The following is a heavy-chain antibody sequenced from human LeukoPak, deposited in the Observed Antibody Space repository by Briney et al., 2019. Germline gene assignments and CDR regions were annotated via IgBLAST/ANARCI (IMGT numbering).Heavy chain of an antibody. Sequence: SETLSLTCTVSGGSISSSSYYWGWIRQPPGKGLEWIGSIYYSGSTYYNPSLKSRVTISVDTSKNQFSLKLSSVTAADTAVYYCARRKTASYGSGSYNFDYWGQGTLVTVSS. J-gene: IGHJ4*02. CDR2: IYYSGST. V-gene: IGHV4-39*01. D-gene: IGHD3-10*01. CDR3: ARRKTASYGSGSYNFDY. CDR1: GGSISSSSYY.